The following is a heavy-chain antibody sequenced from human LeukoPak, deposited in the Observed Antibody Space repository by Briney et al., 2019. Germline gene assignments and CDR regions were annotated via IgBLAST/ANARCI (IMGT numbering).Heavy chain of an antibody. V-gene: IGHV1-69*13. CDR2: IIPIFGTA. CDR1: GGTFSSYA. J-gene: IGHJ3*02. D-gene: IGHD1-26*01. Sequence: SVKVSCKASGGTFSSYAISWVRQAPGQGLEWMGGIIPIFGTANYAQKFQGRVTITADESASTAYMELSSLRSEDTAVYYCARPSWDLLDAFDIWGQGTMVTVSS. CDR3: ARPSWDLLDAFDI.